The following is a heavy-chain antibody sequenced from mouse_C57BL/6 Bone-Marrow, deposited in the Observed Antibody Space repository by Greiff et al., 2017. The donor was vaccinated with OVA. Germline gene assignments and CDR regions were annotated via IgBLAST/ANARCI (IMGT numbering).Heavy chain of an antibody. D-gene: IGHD2-4*01. CDR3: ARGRLRSYFDY. J-gene: IGHJ2*01. Sequence: QVQLQQSGAELARPGASVKLSCKASGYTFTSYGISWVKQRTGQGLEWIGEIYPRSGNTYYNAKFKGKATLTADKSSSTAYMELRSLTSEDSAVYFWARGRLRSYFDYWGQGTTLTVSS. CDR2: IYPRSGNT. V-gene: IGHV1-81*01. CDR1: GYTFTSYG.